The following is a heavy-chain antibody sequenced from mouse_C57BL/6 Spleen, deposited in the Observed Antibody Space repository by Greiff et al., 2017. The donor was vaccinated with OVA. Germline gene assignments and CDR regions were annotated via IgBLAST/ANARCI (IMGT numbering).Heavy chain of an antibody. V-gene: IGHV1-15*01. CDR1: GYTFTDYE. CDR3: TRSYDYDVKFAY. J-gene: IGHJ3*01. Sequence: QVQLQQSGAELVRPGASVTLSCKASGYTFTDYEMHWVKQTPVHGLEWIGAIDPETGGTAYNQKFKGKAILTADKSSSTAYMELRSLTSEDSAVYYCTRSYDYDVKFAYWGQGTLVTVSA. CDR2: IDPETGGT. D-gene: IGHD2-4*01.